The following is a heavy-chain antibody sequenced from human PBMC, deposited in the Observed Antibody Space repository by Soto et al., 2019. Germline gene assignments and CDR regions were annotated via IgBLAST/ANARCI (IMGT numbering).Heavy chain of an antibody. J-gene: IGHJ6*02. Sequence: EVQLVESGGGLVKPGGSLRLYCAASGFTFSSYSMNWVRQAPGKGLEWVSSISSSSSYIYYADSVKGLFTISRDNAKNSLYMPMNSLRAEDTAVYYCARTPAFRGYCSTTSCPYGMDVWGQGTTVTVSS. CDR1: GFTFSSYS. D-gene: IGHD2-2*01. CDR2: ISSSSSYI. V-gene: IGHV3-21*01. CDR3: ARTPAFRGYCSTTSCPYGMDV.